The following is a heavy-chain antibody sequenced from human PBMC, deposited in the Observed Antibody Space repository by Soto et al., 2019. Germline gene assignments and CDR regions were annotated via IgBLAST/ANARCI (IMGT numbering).Heavy chain of an antibody. J-gene: IGHJ4*02. Sequence: QVQLVQSGAEVKKPGASVKVSCKASGYTFTSYAMHWVRQAPGQRLEWMGWINAGNGNTKYSQKFQGRVTITRDTSASTAYMELSSLRSEDTAVYYCARDTGNQRYYYGSGSYYANPYYFDYWGQGTLVTVSS. CDR2: INAGNGNT. D-gene: IGHD3-10*01. V-gene: IGHV1-3*01. CDR1: GYTFTSYA. CDR3: ARDTGNQRYYYGSGSYYANPYYFDY.